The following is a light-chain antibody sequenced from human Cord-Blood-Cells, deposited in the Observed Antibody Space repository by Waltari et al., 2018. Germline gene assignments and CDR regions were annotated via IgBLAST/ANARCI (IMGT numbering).Light chain of an antibody. V-gene: IGKV1-8*01. CDR3: QQYYSYPYS. Sequence: AIRMTQSPSSFSASTGDRVTITWRASQGISSYLAWYQQKPGKAPKLLIYAASTLQSGVPARFSGSGSGTDFTRTISCLQSEDFATYYCQQYYSYPYSFGQGTKLESK. CDR1: QGISSY. J-gene: IGKJ2*03. CDR2: AAS.